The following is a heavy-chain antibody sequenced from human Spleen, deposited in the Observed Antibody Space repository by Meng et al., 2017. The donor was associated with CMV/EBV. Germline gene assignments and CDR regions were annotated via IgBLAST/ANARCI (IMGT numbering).Heavy chain of an antibody. CDR1: GFFFSSYW. J-gene: IGHJ6*02. D-gene: IGHD2-2*01. V-gene: IGHV3-74*01. Sequence: GGSLRLSCAASGFFFSSYWMHWVRQAPGEGLVWVSRINSDGSSTSYADSVKGRFTISRDNAKNTLYLQMNSLRAEDTAVYYCARDSIVVVPAARSYYYYYGMDVWGQGTTVTVSS. CDR3: ARDSIVVVPAARSYYYYYGMDV. CDR2: INSDGSST.